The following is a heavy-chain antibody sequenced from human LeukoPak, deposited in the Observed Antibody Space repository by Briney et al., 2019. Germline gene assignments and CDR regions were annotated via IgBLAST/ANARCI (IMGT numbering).Heavy chain of an antibody. V-gene: IGHV3-30*18. CDR2: ISYDGSNK. CDR3: AKDEMVRGVIIAPIDAFDI. D-gene: IGHD3-10*01. CDR1: GFTLSSYG. J-gene: IGHJ3*02. Sequence: GGSLRLSCAASGFTLSSYGMHWVRQAPGKGLEWVAVISYDGSNKYYADSVKGRFTISRDNSKNTLYLQMNSLRAEDTAVYYCAKDEMVRGVIIAPIDAFDIWGQGTMVTVSS.